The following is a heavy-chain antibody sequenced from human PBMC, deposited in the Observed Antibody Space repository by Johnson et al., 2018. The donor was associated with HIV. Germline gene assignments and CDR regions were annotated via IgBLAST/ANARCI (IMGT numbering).Heavy chain of an antibody. CDR1: GFTFSSYD. CDR3: ARDRRIMITFGADVFDI. Sequence: VQLVESGGGLVQPGGSLRLSCAASGFTFSSYDMHWVRQATGKGLEWVSAIGTAGDTYYPGSVKGRFHISRDNAKNSLSLQMNSLRAEDTALYYCARDRRIMITFGADVFDIWGQGTMVTVSS. J-gene: IGHJ3*02. CDR2: IGTAGDT. V-gene: IGHV3-13*01. D-gene: IGHD3-16*01.